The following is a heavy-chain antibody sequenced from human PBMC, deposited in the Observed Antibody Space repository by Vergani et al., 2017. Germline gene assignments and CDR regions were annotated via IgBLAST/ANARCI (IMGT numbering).Heavy chain of an antibody. CDR1: GGSISSGGYY. CDR3: AREGHYYDRVPLGMDV. CDR2: IYYSGST. Sequence: QVQLQESGPGLVKPSQTLSLTCAVSGGSISSGGYYWSWIRQHPGKGLEWIGYIYYSGSTYYNPSLKSRVTISVDTSKNQFSLKLSSVTAADTAVYYCAREGHYYDRVPLGMDVWGQGTTVTVSS. V-gene: IGHV4-31*11. J-gene: IGHJ6*02. D-gene: IGHD3-22*01.